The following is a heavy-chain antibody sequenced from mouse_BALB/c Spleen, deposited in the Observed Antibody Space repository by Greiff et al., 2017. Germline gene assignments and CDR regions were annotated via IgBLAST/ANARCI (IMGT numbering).Heavy chain of an antibody. D-gene: IGHD2-3*01. J-gene: IGHJ4*01. CDR1: GFTFSSYY. V-gene: IGHV5-6-2*01. Sequence: DVMLVESGGGLVKLGGSLKLSCAASGFTFSSYYMSWVRQTPEKRLELVAAINSNGGSTYYPDTVKGRFTISRDNAKNTLYLQMSSLKSEDTALYYCASLYDGYRGFYAMDYWGQGTSVTVSS. CDR3: ASLYDGYRGFYAMDY. CDR2: INSNGGST.